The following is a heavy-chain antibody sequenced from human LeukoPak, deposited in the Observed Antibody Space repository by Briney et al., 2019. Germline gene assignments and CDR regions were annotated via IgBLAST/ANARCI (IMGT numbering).Heavy chain of an antibody. CDR1: GYTFTGYY. Sequence: ASVKVSCKASGYTFTGYYMHWVRQAPGQGLEWMAWISIYNGDTEYAPTVQGRVTVTKDTSMTTAYMELRSLRSDDTAVYYCASSPGAWGQGTLVTVSS. CDR2: ISIYNGDT. V-gene: IGHV1-2*07. J-gene: IGHJ5*02. CDR3: ASSPGA. D-gene: IGHD1-14*01.